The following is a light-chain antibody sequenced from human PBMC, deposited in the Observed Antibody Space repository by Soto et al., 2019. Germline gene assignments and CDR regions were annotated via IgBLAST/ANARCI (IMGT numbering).Light chain of an antibody. CDR1: SSNIGAGYD. J-gene: IGLJ1*01. V-gene: IGLV1-40*01. CDR3: QSYDSSLSGHV. CDR2: GKN. Sequence: QSVLTQPPSVSGAPGQRVTISCTGSSSNIGAGYDVHWYQQLPGTAHKLLIYGKNNRPSGVPDRFTGSKSGTSASLAINGLQAEDEADYYCQSYDSSLSGHVFGTGTKVTVL.